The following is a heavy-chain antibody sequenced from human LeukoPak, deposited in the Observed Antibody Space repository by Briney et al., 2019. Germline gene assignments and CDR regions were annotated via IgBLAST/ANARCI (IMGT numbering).Heavy chain of an antibody. CDR3: ARRAPSSSWLNWFDP. J-gene: IGHJ5*02. D-gene: IGHD6-13*01. CDR2: IYYGGST. Sequence: SETLSLTCTVSGGSISSYYWSWIRQPPGKGLEWIGYIYYGGSTSYNPSLKSRVTISVDTSKNQLSLKLSSVTAADTAVYYCARRAPSSSWLNWFDPWGQGTLVAVSS. CDR1: GGSISSYY. V-gene: IGHV4-59*01.